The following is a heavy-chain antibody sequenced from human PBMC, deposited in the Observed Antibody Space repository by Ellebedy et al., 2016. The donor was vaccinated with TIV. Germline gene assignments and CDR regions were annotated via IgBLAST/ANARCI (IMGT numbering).Heavy chain of an antibody. CDR3: AKGRGGGSDSSAPRYYFDS. CDR1: GFTFNNYA. V-gene: IGHV3-23*01. D-gene: IGHD6-19*01. J-gene: IGHJ4*02. Sequence: PGGSLRLSCAASGFTFNNYAMSWVRQAPGKGLGWVSTISHTGSRTYYANSVEGRFIISRDNSQRTLYLQMNSLRTEETAVYYCAKGRGGGSDSSAPRYYFDSWGLGTLVTVSS. CDR2: ISHTGSRT.